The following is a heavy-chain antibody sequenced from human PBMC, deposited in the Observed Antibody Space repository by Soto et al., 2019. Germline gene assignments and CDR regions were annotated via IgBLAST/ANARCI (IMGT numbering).Heavy chain of an antibody. V-gene: IGHV1-18*01. CDR3: ARYGSGSYYDPYYYYGMDV. CDR1: GYTFTCYC. CDR2: ISAYNGNT. Sequence: AAPVKVSCKASGYTFTCYCISWARQAPGQGLEWMGWISAYNGNTNYAQKLQGRVTMTTDTSTSTAYMELRSLRSDDTAVYYCARYGSGSYYDPYYYYGMDVWGQGTTVTVSS. J-gene: IGHJ6*02. D-gene: IGHD3-10*01.